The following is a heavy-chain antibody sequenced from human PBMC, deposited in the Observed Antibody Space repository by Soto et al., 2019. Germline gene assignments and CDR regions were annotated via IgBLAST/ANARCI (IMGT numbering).Heavy chain of an antibody. CDR1: GYTFTSYG. J-gene: IGHJ4*02. Sequence: ASVKVSCKASGYTFTSYGISWVRQAPGQGLEWMGWISAYNGNTNYAQKLQGRVTMTTDTSTSTAYMELRSLRSDDTAVYYCARWGCSGGSCYPTRVYGDGAYWGQGTLVTVSS. D-gene: IGHD2-15*01. CDR3: ARWGCSGGSCYPTRVYGDGAY. CDR2: ISAYNGNT. V-gene: IGHV1-18*04.